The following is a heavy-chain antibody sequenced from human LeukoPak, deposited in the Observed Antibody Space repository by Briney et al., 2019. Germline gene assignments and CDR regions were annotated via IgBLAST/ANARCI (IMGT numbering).Heavy chain of an antibody. CDR2: ISYDGSNK. D-gene: IGHD6-19*01. V-gene: IGHV3-30*18. CDR1: GFTFSSYG. Sequence: GRSLRLSCAASGFTFSSYGMHWVRQAPGKGLEWVAVISYDGSNKYYADSVKGRFTISRDNSKNTLYLQMNSLRAEDTAVYYCAKDLESSSGWHFSWYFDLWGRGTLVTVSS. CDR3: AKDLESSSGWHFSWYFDL. J-gene: IGHJ2*01.